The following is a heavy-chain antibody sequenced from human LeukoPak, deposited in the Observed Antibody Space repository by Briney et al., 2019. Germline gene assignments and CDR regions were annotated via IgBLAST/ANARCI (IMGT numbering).Heavy chain of an antibody. CDR2: ISYDGSNK. V-gene: IGHV3-30-3*01. CDR1: GFTFSSYA. Sequence: GRSLRLSCAASGFTFSSYAMHWVRQAPGKGLEWVAVISYDGSNKYYADSVKGRFTISRDNSKNTLYLQMNSLRAEDTAVYYCARDITRRTTFLDYWGQGTLVTVSS. J-gene: IGHJ4*02. CDR3: ARDITRRTTFLDY. D-gene: IGHD1-14*01.